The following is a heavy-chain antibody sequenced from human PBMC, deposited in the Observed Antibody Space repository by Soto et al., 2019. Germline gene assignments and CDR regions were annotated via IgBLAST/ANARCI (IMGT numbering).Heavy chain of an antibody. Sequence: GGSLRLSCAASGCTFSSYGMHWVRQAPGKGLEWVAVIWYDGSNKYYADSVKGRFTISRDNSKNTLYLQMNSLRAEDTAVYYCARALGYYYDSSGYYYYYYGMDVWGQGTTVTVSS. J-gene: IGHJ6*02. CDR3: ARALGYYYDSSGYYYYYYGMDV. D-gene: IGHD3-22*01. CDR1: GCTFSSYG. V-gene: IGHV3-33*01. CDR2: IWYDGSNK.